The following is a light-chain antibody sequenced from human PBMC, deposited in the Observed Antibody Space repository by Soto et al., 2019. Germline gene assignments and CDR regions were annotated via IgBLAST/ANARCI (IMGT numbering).Light chain of an antibody. CDR2: SAS. V-gene: IGKV1-39*01. J-gene: IGKJ5*01. CDR1: QSIAGY. CDR3: QQSFSVPIP. Sequence: DIRMQQSPSSLSASVGDRVTITCRASQSIAGYLSWYQQRPGKAPKFLIYSASSLQRGVPSRFSGSGSGTDFSLTINGLQPEDFATYFCQQSFSVPIPVGQGTRLEV.